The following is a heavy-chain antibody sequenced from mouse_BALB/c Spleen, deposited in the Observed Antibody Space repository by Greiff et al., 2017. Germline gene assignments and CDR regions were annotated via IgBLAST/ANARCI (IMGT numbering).Heavy chain of an antibody. Sequence: VQLQESGAELVRPGTSVKVSCKASGYAFTNYLIEWVKQRPGQGLEWIGVINPGSGGTNYNEKFKGKATLTADKSSSTAYMQLSSLTSDDSAVYFCARGDDYVRYFDVWGAGTTGTVSS. CDR1: GYAFTNYL. V-gene: IGHV1-54*01. J-gene: IGHJ1*01. CDR2: INPGSGGT. D-gene: IGHD2-4*01. CDR3: ARGDDYVRYFDV.